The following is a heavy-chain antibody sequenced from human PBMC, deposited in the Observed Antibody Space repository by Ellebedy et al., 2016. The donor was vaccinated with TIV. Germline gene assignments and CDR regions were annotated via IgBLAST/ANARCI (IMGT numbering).Heavy chain of an antibody. CDR3: ATGLTGEAQAG. Sequence: GESLKISXEGSGYSFTTNWIGWVRQMPGKGLEWMGVILPAKSDTRYNPSFQGQVTISADKSISTAYLQWSSLKASDTAMYYCATGLTGEAQAGWGQGTLVTVSS. D-gene: IGHD3-9*01. J-gene: IGHJ4*02. CDR1: GYSFTTNW. V-gene: IGHV5-51*01. CDR2: ILPAKSDT.